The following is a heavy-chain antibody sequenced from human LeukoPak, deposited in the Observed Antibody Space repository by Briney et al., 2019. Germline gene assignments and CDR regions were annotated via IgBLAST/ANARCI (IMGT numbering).Heavy chain of an antibody. Sequence: GGTLRLSCAASGFTFSSYGMSWVRQAPGKGLEWVSAISGSGGSTYYADSVKGRFTISRDNSKNTLYLQMNSLRGDDTAVYYCAKIDSTGYYYDNWGQGTLVTVSS. CDR3: AKIDSTGYYYDN. J-gene: IGHJ4*02. CDR1: GFTFSSYG. D-gene: IGHD3-22*01. CDR2: ISGSGGST. V-gene: IGHV3-23*01.